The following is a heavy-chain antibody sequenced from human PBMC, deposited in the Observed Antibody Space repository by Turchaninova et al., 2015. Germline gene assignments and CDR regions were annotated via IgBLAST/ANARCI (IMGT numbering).Heavy chain of an antibody. CDR2: IKSKTNGGTT. Sequence: EVQLAESGGGLVKPGGSLRLSCAASGFTFSNAWRSWVRQSPGKGLEWVARIKSKTNGGTTDYPAIVKGRVTISRDDSKNMLFLQLNSLGTEDTGIYYCATHSGSYYYDYWGQGTLVTVSS. CDR1: GFTFSNAW. CDR3: ATHSGSYYYDY. D-gene: IGHD3-10*01. J-gene: IGHJ4*02. V-gene: IGHV3-15*01.